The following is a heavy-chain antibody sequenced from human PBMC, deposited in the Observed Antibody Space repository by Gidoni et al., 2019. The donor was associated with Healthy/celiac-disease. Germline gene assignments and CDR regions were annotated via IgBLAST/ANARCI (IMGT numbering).Heavy chain of an antibody. CDR1: RFTFSDYY. J-gene: IGHJ3*02. CDR2: ISSSGSTI. V-gene: IGHV3-11*01. D-gene: IGHD3-22*01. Sequence: QVQLVESGVGLAKPGGSLRLSCAPPRFTFSDYYMSWIRQAPGKGLEWVSYISSSGSTIYYADSVKGRFTISRDNAKNSLYLQMNSLRAEDTAVYYCARDYDSSGYDAFDIWGQGTMVTVSS. CDR3: ARDYDSSGYDAFDI.